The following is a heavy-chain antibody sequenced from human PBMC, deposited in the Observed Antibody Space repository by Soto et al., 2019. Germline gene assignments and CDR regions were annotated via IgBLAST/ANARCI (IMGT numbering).Heavy chain of an antibody. CDR2: IIPLFRTP. CDR3: ARDNDRLQLGGNYYYILDV. J-gene: IGHJ6*02. V-gene: IGHV1-69*12. CDR1: GGTFSSSA. D-gene: IGHD4-4*01. Sequence: QVQLVQSGAEMKEPGSSVKVSCKTSGGTFSSSAISWLRQAPGQGLEWMGGIIPLFRTPDNAQKFQGRVTIVADESTSTAYMELSSLRSEDTAVYYCARDNDRLQLGGNYYYILDVWGQGTTITVSS.